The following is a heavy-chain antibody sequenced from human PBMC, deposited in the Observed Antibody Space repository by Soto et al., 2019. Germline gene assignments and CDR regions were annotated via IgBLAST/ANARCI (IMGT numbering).Heavy chain of an antibody. CDR3: ARDRDYGDYNYYYYGMDV. CDR1: SYTFTSYG. D-gene: IGHD4-17*01. J-gene: IGHJ6*02. CDR2: ISAYNGNT. Sequence: QVQLVQSGAEVKKPGASVKVSCKASSYTFTSYGISWVRQAPGQGLEWMGWISAYNGNTNYAQKLQGRVTMTTDTSTSTAYMELRSLRSDDTAVYYCARDRDYGDYNYYYYGMDVWGQGTTVTVSS. V-gene: IGHV1-18*04.